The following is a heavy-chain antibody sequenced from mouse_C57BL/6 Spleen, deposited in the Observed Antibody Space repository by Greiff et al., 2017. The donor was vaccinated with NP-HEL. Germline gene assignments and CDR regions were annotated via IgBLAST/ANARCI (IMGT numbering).Heavy chain of an antibody. J-gene: IGHJ2*01. CDR3: ARPNFYFDY. CDR2: ISSGGSYT. V-gene: IGHV5-6*01. CDR1: GFTFSSYG. Sequence: EVQGVESGGDLVKPGGSLKLSCAASGFTFSSYGMSWVRQTPDKRLEWVATISSGGSYTYYPDSVKGRFTISRDHAKNTLYLQMSSLKSEDTAMYYCARPNFYFDYWGQGTTLTVSS. D-gene: IGHD4-1*01.